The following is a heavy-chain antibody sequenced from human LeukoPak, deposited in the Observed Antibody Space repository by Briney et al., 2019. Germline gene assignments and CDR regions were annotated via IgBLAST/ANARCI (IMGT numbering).Heavy chain of an antibody. V-gene: IGHV4-34*01. D-gene: IGHD4-17*01. J-gene: IGHJ4*02. CDR3: ARLFYGGYVKRTDY. CDR2: INHSGST. Sequence: PSETLSLTCAVYGGSFSGYYWSWIRQPPGKGLEWIGEINHSGSTNYNPSLKSRVTISVDTSKNQFSLKLSSVTAADTAVYYCARLFYGGYVKRTDYWGQGTLVTVSS. CDR1: GGSFSGYY.